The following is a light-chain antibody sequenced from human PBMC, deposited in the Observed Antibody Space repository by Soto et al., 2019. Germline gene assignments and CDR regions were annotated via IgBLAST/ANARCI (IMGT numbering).Light chain of an antibody. CDR3: QQYSSSLYT. J-gene: IGKJ2*01. V-gene: IGKV3-20*01. CDR1: QSVSSSY. CDR2: DAS. Sequence: EIVLTQSPGTLSLSPGERATLSCRASQSVSSSYLAWYQQKPGQAPRLLIYDASSRATGIPDRFSGSGSGTSFTLTISRLEPEDFAVYYCQQYSSSLYTFGQGTKLEIK.